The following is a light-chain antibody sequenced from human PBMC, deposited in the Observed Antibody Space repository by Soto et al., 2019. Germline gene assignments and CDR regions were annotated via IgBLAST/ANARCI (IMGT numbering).Light chain of an antibody. J-gene: IGLJ2*01. CDR2: LNSDGSH. CDR3: QPGGTGIVV. CDR1: SGHSSYA. Sequence: QPVLTQSPSASASLGASVKLTCTLSSGHSSYAIAWHQQQPEKGPRYLMKLNSDGSHSKGDGIPDRFSGSSSGAERYLTIPGLGFGEGADYSCQPGGTGIVVFGGGTK. V-gene: IGLV4-69*01.